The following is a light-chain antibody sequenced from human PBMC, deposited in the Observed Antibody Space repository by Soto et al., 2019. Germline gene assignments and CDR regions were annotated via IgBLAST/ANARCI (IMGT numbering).Light chain of an antibody. CDR2: YDR. CDR1: DIGSKS. CDR3: QVWDSGSDHVV. J-gene: IGLJ2*01. Sequence: SYELTQSPSVSVAPGKTARITCGESDIGSKSVHWYQQKPGQAPVLVIYYDRHWPSGIPERFSGSNSGNTATLTISRVEAGDEADYYCQVWDSGSDHVVFGGGTKLTVL. V-gene: IGLV3-21*04.